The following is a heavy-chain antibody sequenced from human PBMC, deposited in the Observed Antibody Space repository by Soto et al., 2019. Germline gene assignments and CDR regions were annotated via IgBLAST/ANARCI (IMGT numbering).Heavy chain of an antibody. CDR2: IIPILGIA. CDR3: ARDRGDSERFGY. J-gene: IGHJ4*02. Sequence: QVQLVQSGAEVKKPGSSVKVSCKASGGTFSSYTISWVRQAPGQGLEWMGRIIPILGIANYAQKFQGRVTIIADKSTSTAYMELSSLRSEDTAVYYCARDRGDSERFGYWGQGTLVTVSS. CDR1: GGTFSSYT. V-gene: IGHV1-69*08. D-gene: IGHD1-1*01.